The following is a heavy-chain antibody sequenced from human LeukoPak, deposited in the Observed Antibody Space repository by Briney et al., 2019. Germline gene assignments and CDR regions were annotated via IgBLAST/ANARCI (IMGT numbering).Heavy chain of an antibody. J-gene: IGHJ3*02. CDR3: ARGSHSYDAFDI. CDR2: IYYSGST. CDR1: GGSISSYY. V-gene: IGHV4-59*01. D-gene: IGHD5-18*01. Sequence: SETLSLTCTVSGGSISSYYWSWIRQPPGKGLEWIGYIYYSGSTNYNPSLKSRVTISVDTSKNQFSLKLSSVTAADTAVYYCARGSHSYDAFDIWGQGTMVTVSS.